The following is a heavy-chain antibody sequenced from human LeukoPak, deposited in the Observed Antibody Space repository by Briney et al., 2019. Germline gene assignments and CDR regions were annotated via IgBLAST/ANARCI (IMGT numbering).Heavy chain of an antibody. V-gene: IGHV4-34*01. CDR3: ARGLKYSYGSDYYYYYYMDV. CDR1: GGSFSGYY. Sequence: SETLSLTCAVYGGSFSGYYWSWIRQPPGKGLEWIGEINHSGSTNYNPSLKSRVTISVDTSKNQFSLKLSSVTAADTAVYYCARGLKYSYGSDYYYYYYMDVWGKGTTVTVSS. CDR2: INHSGST. J-gene: IGHJ6*03. D-gene: IGHD5-18*01.